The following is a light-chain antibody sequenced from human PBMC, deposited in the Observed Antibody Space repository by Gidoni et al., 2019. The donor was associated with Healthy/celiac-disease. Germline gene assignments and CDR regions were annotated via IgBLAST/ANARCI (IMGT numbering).Light chain of an antibody. Sequence: DIQMTQSPSSLSASVGDRVTITCRASQSISSYLNWYQQKPGKATKLLIYAASSLQSGVPSRFSGSGSGTDFTLTISSLQPEDFATYYCQQSYSTLQWTFGQXTKVEIK. CDR1: QSISSY. J-gene: IGKJ1*01. CDR2: AAS. CDR3: QQSYSTLQWT. V-gene: IGKV1-39*01.